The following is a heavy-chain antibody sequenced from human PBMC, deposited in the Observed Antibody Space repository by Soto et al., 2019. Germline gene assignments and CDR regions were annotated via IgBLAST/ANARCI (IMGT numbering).Heavy chain of an antibody. D-gene: IGHD5-12*01. CDR1: GGSISSYY. J-gene: IGHJ4*02. V-gene: IGHV4-59*08. Sequence: QVQLQESGPGLVKPSETLSLTCTVSGGSISSYYWSWIRQPPGKGLEWIGYIYYSGSTNYNPSLKSRVTISVDTSKNQFSLKLSSVTAADTAVYYCARYSGYDFPDYWGQGTLVTVSS. CDR3: ARYSGYDFPDY. CDR2: IYYSGST.